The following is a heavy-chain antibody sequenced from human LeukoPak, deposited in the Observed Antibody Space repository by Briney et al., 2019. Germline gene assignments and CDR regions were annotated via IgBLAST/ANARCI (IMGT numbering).Heavy chain of an antibody. J-gene: IGHJ6*02. D-gene: IGHD2-8*01. CDR1: GGSISSYY. V-gene: IGHV4-59*12. Sequence: SETLSLTCTVSGGSISSYYWSWIRQPPGKGLEWIGYIYYSGSTNYNPSLKSRVIISVDTSKNQFSLKVRSVTAADTAVYYCARGHVGSYAYYYYYGMDVWGQGTTVTVSS. CDR3: ARGHVGSYAYYYYYGMDV. CDR2: IYYSGST.